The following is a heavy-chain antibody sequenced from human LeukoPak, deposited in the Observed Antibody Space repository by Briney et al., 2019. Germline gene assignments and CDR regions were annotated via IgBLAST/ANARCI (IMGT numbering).Heavy chain of an antibody. CDR2: ISAYNGNT. Sequence: WASVKVSCKASGYTFTSYGISWVRQAPGQGLEWMGWISAYNGNTNYAQKLQGRVTMTTDTSTSTAYMELSSLRSEDTAVYYCARDFTVAGAFDIWGQGTMVTVSS. CDR1: GYTFTSYG. CDR3: ARDFTVAGAFDI. J-gene: IGHJ3*02. D-gene: IGHD6-19*01. V-gene: IGHV1-18*01.